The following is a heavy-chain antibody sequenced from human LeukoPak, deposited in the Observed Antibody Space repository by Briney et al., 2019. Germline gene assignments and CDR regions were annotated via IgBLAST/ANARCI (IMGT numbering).Heavy chain of an antibody. J-gene: IGHJ5*02. V-gene: IGHV4-4*07. CDR3: ARGQLVPAAIRYWFDP. CDR1: GGSISSYY. Sequence: SETLSLTCTVPGGSISSYYWSWIRQPAGKGLEWIGRIYTSGSTNYNPSLKSRVTMSVDTSKNQFSLKLSSVTAADTAVYYCARGQLVPAAIRYWFDPWGQGTLVTVSS. D-gene: IGHD2-2*01. CDR2: IYTSGST.